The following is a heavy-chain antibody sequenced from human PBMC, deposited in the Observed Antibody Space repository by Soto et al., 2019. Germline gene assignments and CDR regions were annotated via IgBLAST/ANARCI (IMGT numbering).Heavy chain of an antibody. CDR2: IGAYNGAT. CDR3: ARDQVPYSSGPEGY. V-gene: IGHV1-18*01. CDR1: GYTFNTYG. D-gene: IGHD6-19*01. J-gene: IGHJ4*02. Sequence: QVQLMQSGAELKKPGDSVKVSCKTSGYTFNTYGISWVRQAPGQGLEWMGWIGAYNGATNYARKLQARVTMTTDRSTSTAYMELRSLRSDDTAVYYSARDQVPYSSGPEGYWGQGTLVTVSS.